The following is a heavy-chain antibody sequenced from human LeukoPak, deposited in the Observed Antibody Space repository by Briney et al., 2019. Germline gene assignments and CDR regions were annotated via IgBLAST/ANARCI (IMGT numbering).Heavy chain of an antibody. CDR3: ARDLGYCTSTSCFDYFDY. Sequence: GGSLRLSCAASGFTFSSYAMSWVRQAPGKGLEWVSSISGSGGNTYYADSVKGRFTISRDNSKNTLYLQMNSLRAEDTAIFYRARDLGYCTSTSCFDYFDYWGQGTLVTVSS. CDR2: ISGSGGNT. V-gene: IGHV3-23*01. D-gene: IGHD2-2*01. CDR1: GFTFSSYA. J-gene: IGHJ4*02.